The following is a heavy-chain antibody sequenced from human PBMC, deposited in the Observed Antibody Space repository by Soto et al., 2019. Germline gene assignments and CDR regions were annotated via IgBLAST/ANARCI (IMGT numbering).Heavy chain of an antibody. CDR2: ISGSGGST. CDR3: AKARGEYYYYGMDV. Sequence: EVQLLESGGGLVQPGGSLRLSCAASGFTFSSYAMSWVRQAPGKGLEWVSDISGSGGSTYYADPGKGRFIISRDNSKHTLSLQMNSLRAEDTAVYYCAKARGEYYYYGMDVWGQGTTVTVSS. V-gene: IGHV3-23*01. CDR1: GFTFSSYA. J-gene: IGHJ6*01. D-gene: IGHD4-17*01.